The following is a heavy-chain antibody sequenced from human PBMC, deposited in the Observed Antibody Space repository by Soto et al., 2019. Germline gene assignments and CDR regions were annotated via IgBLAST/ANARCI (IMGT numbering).Heavy chain of an antibody. D-gene: IGHD3-16*01. CDR1: GDRVCKRRAA. CDR3: AGVVWFRGMDG. Sequence: SQTLTHTCSVTGDRVCKRRAAWNWIRQSPSRGLEWLGRTYYRSKWIHEYTVSMESRITINPDTSKNQFSLHIYSVTPEDTAVYYCAGVVWFRGMDGWGQGTPVTVSS. J-gene: IGHJ6*02. V-gene: IGHV6-1*01. CDR2: TYYRSKWIH.